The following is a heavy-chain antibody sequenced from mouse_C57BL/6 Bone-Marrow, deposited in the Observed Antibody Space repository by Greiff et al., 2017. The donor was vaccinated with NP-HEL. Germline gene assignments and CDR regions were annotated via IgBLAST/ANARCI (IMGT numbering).Heavy chain of an antibody. CDR2: IYPSDSET. CDR1: GYTFTSYW. J-gene: IGHJ1*03. CDR3: ARRRRSYGNYDV. Sequence: QVQLQQPGAELVRPGSSVKLSCKASGYTFTSYWMDWVKQRPGQGLEWIGNIYPSDSETHYNQKFKDKATFTVDKSSSTASMQLSSLTSEDSAVYCCARRRRSYGNYDVWGTGTTVTVSS. V-gene: IGHV1-61*01. D-gene: IGHD2-1*01.